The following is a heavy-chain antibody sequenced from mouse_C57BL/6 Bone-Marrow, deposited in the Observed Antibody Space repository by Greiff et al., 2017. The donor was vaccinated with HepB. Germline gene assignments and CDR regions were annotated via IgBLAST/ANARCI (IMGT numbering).Heavy chain of an antibody. J-gene: IGHJ1*03. CDR3: ARPVSYWYFDV. D-gene: IGHD6-2*01. Sequence: EVQLQQSGPELVKPGASVKISCKASGYTFTDYYMNWVKQSHGKSLEWIGDINPNNGGTSYNQKFKGKATLTVDKSSSTAYMELRSLTSEDSAVYYCARPVSYWYFDVWGTGTTVTVSS. V-gene: IGHV1-26*01. CDR1: GYTFTDYY. CDR2: INPNNGGT.